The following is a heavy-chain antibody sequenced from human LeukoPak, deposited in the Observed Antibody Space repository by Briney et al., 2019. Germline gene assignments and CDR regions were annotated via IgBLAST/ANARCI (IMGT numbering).Heavy chain of an antibody. CDR3: ASGFDYGDYEVQH. D-gene: IGHD4-17*01. CDR1: GGTFSSYA. CDR2: ISAYNGNT. Sequence: ASVKVSCKASGGTFSSYAIRWVRQAPGQGLEWMGWISAYNGNTNYAQKLQGRVTMTTDTSTSTAYMELRSLRSDDTAVYYCASGFDYGDYEVQHWGQGTLVTVSS. J-gene: IGHJ1*01. V-gene: IGHV1-18*01.